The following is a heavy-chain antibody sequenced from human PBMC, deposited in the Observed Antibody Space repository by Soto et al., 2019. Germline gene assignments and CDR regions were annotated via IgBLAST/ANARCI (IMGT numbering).Heavy chain of an antibody. CDR2: LFWNDDE. J-gene: IGHJ4*02. V-gene: IGHV2-5*01. CDR3: AKRRAISNKLFFDH. Sequence: QITLRVSGPTLVKPTQTLTLSCTLSGFSINTAGVGVGWIRQPPGAPREGLPLLFWNDDEWYSPSLRYRLSVTKDASENRVVLTMTHLDPTDTGTYYCAKRRAISNKLFFDHWDQGALVTVSS. CDR1: GFSINTAGVG. D-gene: IGHD4-4*01.